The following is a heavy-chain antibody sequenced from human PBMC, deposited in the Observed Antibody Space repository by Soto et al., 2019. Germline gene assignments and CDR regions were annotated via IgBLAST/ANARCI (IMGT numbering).Heavy chain of an antibody. J-gene: IGHJ4*02. CDR2: ISWNSGSI. CDR3: AKSHTTSGWYVTTDY. V-gene: IGHV3-9*01. D-gene: IGHD6-19*01. CDR1: GFTFGDYA. Sequence: PGGSLRLSCAASGFTFGDYAMQWVRQAPGKGLEWVSAISWNSGSIDYADSVKGRFTISRDNAKNSLYLQMNSLGAEDTALYYCAKSHTTSGWYVTTDYWGQGTRVTVSS.